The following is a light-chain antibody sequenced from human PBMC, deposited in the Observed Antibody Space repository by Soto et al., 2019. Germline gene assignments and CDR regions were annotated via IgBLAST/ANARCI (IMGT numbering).Light chain of an antibody. Sequence: EIVMTQSPVTLSVFPWERATLSCRASQSVGATVAWYHQRPGQAPRLLISGASTRATGVPARVSASGSGTAFTLTMTSLQSDDFGVYYCQQYADWPTTFGQGTKVDIK. CDR2: GAS. J-gene: IGKJ1*01. CDR3: QQYADWPTT. V-gene: IGKV3-15*01. CDR1: QSVGAT.